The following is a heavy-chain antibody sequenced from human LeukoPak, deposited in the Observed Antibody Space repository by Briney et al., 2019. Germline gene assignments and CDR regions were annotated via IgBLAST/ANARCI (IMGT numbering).Heavy chain of an antibody. CDR1: GFTFSSHW. V-gene: IGHV3-74*01. Sequence: GGSLRLSCAASGFTFSSHWMYWVRQAPGKGLGWVSRMNTDGSVTSYADSVKGRFTISRDNAKNTLYLQMNSLRTEDTAVYFCARDDHLSRLLDYWGQGTLVTVFS. D-gene: IGHD1-14*01. J-gene: IGHJ4*02. CDR2: MNTDGSVT. CDR3: ARDDHLSRLLDY.